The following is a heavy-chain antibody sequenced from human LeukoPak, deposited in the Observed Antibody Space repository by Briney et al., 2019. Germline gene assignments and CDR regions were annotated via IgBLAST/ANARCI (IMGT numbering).Heavy chain of an antibody. CDR1: GGSFSGYY. Sequence: KPSETLSLTCAVYGGSFSGYYWSWIRQPPGKGLEWIGEINHSGSTNYNPSLKSRVTISVDTSKNQFSLKLSSVTAADTAVYYCARKTRGGSSWYGVHYYYYMDVWGKGTTVTISS. D-gene: IGHD6-13*01. J-gene: IGHJ6*03. CDR3: ARKTRGGSSWYGVHYYYYMDV. CDR2: INHSGST. V-gene: IGHV4-34*01.